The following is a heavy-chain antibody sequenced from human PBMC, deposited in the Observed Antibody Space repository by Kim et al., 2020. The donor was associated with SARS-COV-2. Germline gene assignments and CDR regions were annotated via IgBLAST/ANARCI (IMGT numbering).Heavy chain of an antibody. V-gene: IGHV3-30*04. CDR1: GFTFSSYA. CDR2: ISYDGSNK. Sequence: GGSLRLSCAASGFTFSSYAMHWVRQAPGKGLEWVAVISYDGSNKYYADSVKGRFTISRDNSKNTLYLQMNSLRAEDTAVYYCARVRKSRYGYNTPYYYYYYGMDVWGQGTTVTVSS. J-gene: IGHJ6*02. CDR3: ARVRKSRYGYNTPYYYYYYGMDV. D-gene: IGHD5-12*01.